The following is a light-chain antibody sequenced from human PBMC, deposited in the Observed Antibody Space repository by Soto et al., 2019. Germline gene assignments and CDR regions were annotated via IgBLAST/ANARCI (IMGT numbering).Light chain of an antibody. J-gene: IGKJ2*01. Sequence: EIVMTQSPATLSVCPGERATLSCRASQSVSSNLAWYQQKPGQATRLLIYGASTRATGIPARFSGSGSGTEFTLTISSLQSEDFAVYYCQQYNNWPLYTFGQGTKLEIK. CDR3: QQYNNWPLYT. CDR2: GAS. V-gene: IGKV3-15*01. CDR1: QSVSSN.